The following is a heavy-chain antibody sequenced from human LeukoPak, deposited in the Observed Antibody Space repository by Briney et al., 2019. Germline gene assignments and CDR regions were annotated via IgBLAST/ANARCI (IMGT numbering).Heavy chain of an antibody. D-gene: IGHD3-16*01. CDR3: ASQGGGAFDI. CDR1: GGSISSYY. V-gene: IGHV4-59*08. J-gene: IGHJ3*02. Sequence: SETLSLTCTVSGGSISSYYWSWIRQPPGKGLEWIGYIHYSGSTNYNPSLKSRVTISVDTSKNQFSLKLSSVTAADTAVYYCASQGGGAFDIWGQGTMVTVSS. CDR2: IHYSGST.